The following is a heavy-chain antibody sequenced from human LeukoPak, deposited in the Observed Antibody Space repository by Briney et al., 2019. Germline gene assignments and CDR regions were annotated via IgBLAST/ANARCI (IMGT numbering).Heavy chain of an antibody. CDR1: GFTFSSYA. CDR3: AKDAPDYYGSGSYFFDY. CDR2: ISYDGSNK. Sequence: GGSLRLSCAASGFTFSSYAMHWVRQAPGKGLEWAAVISYDGSNKYYADSVKGRFTISRDNSKNTLYLQMNSLRAEDTAVYYCAKDAPDYYGSGSYFFDYWGQGTLVTVSS. J-gene: IGHJ4*02. V-gene: IGHV3-30-3*01. D-gene: IGHD3-10*01.